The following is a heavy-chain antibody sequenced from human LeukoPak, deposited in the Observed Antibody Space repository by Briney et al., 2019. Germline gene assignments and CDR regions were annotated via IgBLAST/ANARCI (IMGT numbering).Heavy chain of an antibody. J-gene: IGHJ4*02. Sequence: GSLRLSCAASGSTFSSYAMSWVRQAPGKGLEWVSAISGSGGSTYYADSVKGRFTISRDNSKNTLYLQMNSLRAEDTAVYYCARRYSSSWYYFDYWGQGTLVTVSS. CDR2: ISGSGGST. V-gene: IGHV3-23*01. D-gene: IGHD6-13*01. CDR3: ARRYSSSWYYFDY. CDR1: GSTFSSYA.